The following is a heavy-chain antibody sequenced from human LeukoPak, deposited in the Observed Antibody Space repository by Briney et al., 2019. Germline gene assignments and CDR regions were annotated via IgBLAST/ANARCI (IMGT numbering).Heavy chain of an antibody. J-gene: IGHJ4*02. V-gene: IGHV3-30*02. CDR2: IRYDGSNK. CDR1: GFTFSSYG. Sequence: GGSLRLSCAASGFTFSSYGMHWVRQAPGKGLEWVAFIRYDGSNKYYADSVKGRFTISRDNAKNSLYLQMNSLRAEDTAVYYCASYCSSTSCHFDYWGQGTLVTVSS. CDR3: ASYCSSTSCHFDY. D-gene: IGHD2-2*01.